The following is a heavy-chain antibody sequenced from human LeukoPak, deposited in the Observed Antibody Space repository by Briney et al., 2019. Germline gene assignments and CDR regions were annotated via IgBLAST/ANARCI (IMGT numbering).Heavy chain of an antibody. CDR3: AKDPGGSSSCIDH. J-gene: IGHJ4*02. CDR2: ISYDGSNK. D-gene: IGHD6-13*01. CDR1: GFTFSSYG. Sequence: GRSLRLSCAASGFTFSSYGMHWVRQAPGKGLEWVAVISYDGSNKYYADSVKGRFTISRDNSKNTLYLQMNSLRAEDTAVYYCAKDPGGSSSCIDHWGQGTLVTVSS. V-gene: IGHV3-30*18.